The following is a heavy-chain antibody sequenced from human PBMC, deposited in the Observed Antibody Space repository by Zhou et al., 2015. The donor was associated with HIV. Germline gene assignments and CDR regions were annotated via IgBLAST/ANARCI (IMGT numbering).Heavy chain of an antibody. CDR3: TREEYNHGPWDY. CDR2: IWYDGSNQ. Sequence: QVQLVESGGGVVQPGRSLRLSCAASGFTFSSYGMHWVRQAPGKGLEWVALIWYDGSNQYYADSVKGRFTISRDNSKNTLYLQMNSLRAEDTAVYYCTREEYNHGPWDYWGQGTLVTVSS. CDR1: GFTFSSYG. D-gene: IGHD5-18*01. J-gene: IGHJ4*02. V-gene: IGHV3-33*01.